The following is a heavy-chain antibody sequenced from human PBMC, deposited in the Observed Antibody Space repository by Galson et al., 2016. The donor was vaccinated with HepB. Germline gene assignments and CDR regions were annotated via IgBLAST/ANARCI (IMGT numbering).Heavy chain of an antibody. CDR3: ARDSGVVNLFDS. CDR1: GGAISSSSYY. J-gene: IGHJ5*01. CDR2: INYGGST. V-gene: IGHV4-39*02. D-gene: IGHD2-21*01. Sequence: ETLSLTCAVSGGAISSSSYYWGWIRQPPGKGLEWMGNINYGGSTYYNPSLKSRITINPDTSKNQFSLHLNSVTPEDTAVYFCARDSGVVNLFDSWGQGTLVTVSS.